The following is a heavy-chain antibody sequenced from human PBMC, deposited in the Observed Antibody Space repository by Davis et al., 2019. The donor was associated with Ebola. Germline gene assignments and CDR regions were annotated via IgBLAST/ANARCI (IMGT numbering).Heavy chain of an antibody. J-gene: IGHJ5*02. CDR3: AKDLEPLRCLRHVPWFDH. V-gene: IGHV3-30*18. Sequence: GESLKISCAASGFTFSSYGMHWVRPAPGKGLEWVAVISYDGSNKYYADSVKGRFPISRDNSKNTLYLQMNSLRAEDTAGYYCAKDLEPLRCLRHVPWFDHWGQGTLVTVSS. CDR2: ISYDGSNK. CDR1: GFTFSSYG. D-gene: IGHD3-3*01.